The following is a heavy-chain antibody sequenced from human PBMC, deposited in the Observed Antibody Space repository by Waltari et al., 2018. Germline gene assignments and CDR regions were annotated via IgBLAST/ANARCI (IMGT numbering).Heavy chain of an antibody. D-gene: IGHD3-22*01. J-gene: IGHJ4*02. CDR2: VHNSEGT. Sequence: QLHLRESGPGLVKPSETLSLICSVSGASTKSSGYYWGWIRQAPGKGLEGIGGVHNSEGTYNHPSRQGRVTVSVDTSKNQFSLRLRSVTAADTAVYYCARGVRKSLTDYYYDRSAYFFGGYFDYWGQGALVTVSS. CDR3: ARGVRKSLTDYYYDRSAYFFGGYFDY. V-gene: IGHV4-39*07. CDR1: GASTKSSGYY.